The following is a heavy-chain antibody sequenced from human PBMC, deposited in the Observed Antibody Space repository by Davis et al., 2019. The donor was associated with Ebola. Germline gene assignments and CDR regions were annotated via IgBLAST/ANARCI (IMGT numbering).Heavy chain of an antibody. CDR2: MNPNSENT. CDR1: GYTFTTYD. V-gene: IGHV1-8*01. Sequence: AASVKVSCKASGYTFTTYDIHWVRQATGQGLEWMGWMNPNSENTGYAQKFQGRVTMTRSTSISTAYMELSSLRSEDTVVYYCARGGYFDWLTRWHYYGMDVWGQGTTVTVSS. J-gene: IGHJ6*02. D-gene: IGHD3-9*01. CDR3: ARGGYFDWLTRWHYYGMDV.